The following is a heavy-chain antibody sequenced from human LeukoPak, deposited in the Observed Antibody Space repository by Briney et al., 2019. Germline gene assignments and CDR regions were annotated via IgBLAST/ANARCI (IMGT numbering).Heavy chain of an antibody. CDR3: AREQWLDN. J-gene: IGHJ4*02. Sequence: ASVKVPCKASGYSFTNYAINWVRQAPGQGLEWMGWISGYTGNTNYAQKFQGRVTMTANTSTNTASMELRSLRSDDTAVYYCAREQWLDNWGQGTLVTVSS. CDR2: ISGYTGNT. V-gene: IGHV1-18*01. D-gene: IGHD6-19*01. CDR1: GYSFTNYA.